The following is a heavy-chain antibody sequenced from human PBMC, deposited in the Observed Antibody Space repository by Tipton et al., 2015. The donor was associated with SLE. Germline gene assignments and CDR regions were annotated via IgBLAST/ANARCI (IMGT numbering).Heavy chain of an antibody. J-gene: IGHJ4*02. Sequence: TLSLTCTVSGGSISTYYWSWIRQPPGKGLEWIGYIYTSGSTSYNPSLKNRVTISVDTSKNHFSLKLTSVTAADTAVYYCARGKISWAIFVVRNYFDSWGQGTLVTVSS. D-gene: IGHD2-21*01. CDR1: GGSISTYY. CDR3: ARGKISWAIFVVRNYFDS. CDR2: IYTSGST. V-gene: IGHV4-4*09.